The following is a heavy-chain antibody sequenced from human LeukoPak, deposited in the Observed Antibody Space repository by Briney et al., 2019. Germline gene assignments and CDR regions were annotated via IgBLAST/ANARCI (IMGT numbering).Heavy chain of an antibody. V-gene: IGHV3-30*02. CDR2: VASDGNFR. Sequence: PGGALRLSCAGSGFTFSYYGMHWVRQAPGKGLEWVAYVASDGNFRDYVDSVKGRFTVSRDNSKDTLYLQMDSLRTEDTGVYYCANLPYNWNTHFDDYWGHGTLVTVSS. CDR3: ANLPYNWNTHFDDY. J-gene: IGHJ4*01. CDR1: GFTFSYYG. D-gene: IGHD1-1*01.